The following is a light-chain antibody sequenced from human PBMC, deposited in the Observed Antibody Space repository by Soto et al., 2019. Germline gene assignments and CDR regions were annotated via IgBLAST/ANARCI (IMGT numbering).Light chain of an antibody. CDR2: DTS. CDR1: QGIGDT. Sequence: EVVMTQSPATLSVSPGEGVTLSCRASQGIGDTLAWYQHKPGQTPRLLIYDTSNRATGIPARFSGSGSGTDFTLTISRLEPEDFAVYYCQQYVTSPYIFGQGTKVDIK. CDR3: QQYVTSPYI. J-gene: IGKJ2*01. V-gene: IGKV3D-15*01.